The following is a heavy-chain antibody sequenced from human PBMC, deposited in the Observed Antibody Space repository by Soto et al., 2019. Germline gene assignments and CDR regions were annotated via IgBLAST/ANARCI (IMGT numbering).Heavy chain of an antibody. CDR3: ARVLGYYFDY. CDR1: GGSFSGYY. J-gene: IGHJ4*02. V-gene: IGHV4-34*01. D-gene: IGHD3-16*01. Sequence: SETLSLTCAVYGGSFSGYYWSWIRQPPGKGLEWIGEINHSGSTNYNPSLKSRVTISVDTSKNQFSLKLSSGTAADTAVYYCARVLGYYFDYWGQGTLVTVSS. CDR2: INHSGST.